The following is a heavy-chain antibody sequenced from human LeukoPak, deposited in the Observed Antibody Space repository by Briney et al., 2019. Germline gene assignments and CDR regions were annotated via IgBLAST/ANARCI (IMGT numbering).Heavy chain of an antibody. CDR2: IIPILDIP. J-gene: IGHJ2*01. CDR1: GVTFSSYA. V-gene: IGHV1-69*04. CDR3: AREVTTNWYFDV. D-gene: IGHD4-17*01. Sequence: GSSVKVSCKASGVTFSSYAITWVRQAPGQGLEWMGRIIPILDIPKYAQKFQGRVTITADKSTGTVYMELSSLRSEDTAVYYCAREVTTNWYFDVWGRGTLVTVSS.